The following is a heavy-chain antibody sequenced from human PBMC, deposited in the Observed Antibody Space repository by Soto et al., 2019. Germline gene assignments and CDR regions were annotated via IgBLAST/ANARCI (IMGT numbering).Heavy chain of an antibody. CDR1: GDSVSSNSAA. CDR2: TYYRSKWYN. V-gene: IGHV6-1*01. Sequence: PSRTLSLPCAISGDSVSSNSAAWNWIRQSPSRGLGWLGRTYYRSKWYNDYAVSVKSRITINPDTSKNQFPLQLNSVTPEDTAVYYCARDPGYSGYEGMDVWGQGTTVTVSS. CDR3: ARDPGYSGYEGMDV. J-gene: IGHJ6*02. D-gene: IGHD5-12*01.